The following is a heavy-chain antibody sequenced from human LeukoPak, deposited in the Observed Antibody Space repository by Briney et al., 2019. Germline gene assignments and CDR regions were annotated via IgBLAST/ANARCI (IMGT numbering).Heavy chain of an antibody. CDR3: ARGGLAARRPVDY. Sequence: SETLSLTCTVSGGSFSSYYWSWIRQPPGKGLEWIGYINYSGSTNYHSSLKSRVTISVDTSKNQFSLKLSSVTAADTAVYYCARGGLAARRPVDYWGQGTLVTVSS. CDR1: GGSFSSYY. CDR2: INYSGST. V-gene: IGHV4-59*12. D-gene: IGHD6-6*01. J-gene: IGHJ4*02.